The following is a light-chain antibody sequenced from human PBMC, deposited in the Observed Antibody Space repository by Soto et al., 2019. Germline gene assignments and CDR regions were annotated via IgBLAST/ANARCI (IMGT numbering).Light chain of an antibody. J-gene: IGLJ3*02. V-gene: IGLV2-23*02. CDR2: EVN. Sequence: QSVLTPPASVSGSPGQSITISCTGTSSDVGLYNLVSWYQQLPGKAPKLIIYEVNERPSGISDRFSGSKSGNTASLTISGLQDEDEADYYCCSYVGSSILMFGGGTKLTVL. CDR1: SSDVGLYNL. CDR3: CSYVGSSILM.